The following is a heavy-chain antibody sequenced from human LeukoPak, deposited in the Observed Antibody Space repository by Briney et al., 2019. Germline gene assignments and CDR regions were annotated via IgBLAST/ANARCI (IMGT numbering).Heavy chain of an antibody. D-gene: IGHD4-17*01. J-gene: IGHJ4*02. V-gene: IGHV4-59*12. Sequence: SETLSLICTVSGGSISSDYWSWIRQPPGKGLEWIGYVYYSGSTNYNPSLKSRVTISSDTSKDQFSLKLNSVTAADTAVYYCARNSRTYGDYDFWGQGTLVTVSS. CDR1: GGSISSDY. CDR2: VYYSGST. CDR3: ARNSRTYGDYDF.